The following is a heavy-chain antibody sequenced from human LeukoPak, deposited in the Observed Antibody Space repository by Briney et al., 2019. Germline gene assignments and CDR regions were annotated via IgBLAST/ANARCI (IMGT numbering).Heavy chain of an antibody. D-gene: IGHD1-1*01. CDR1: GGSISSYC. V-gene: IGHV4-4*07. CDR2: IYISGST. CDR3: ARDRGTWNDDGFDY. Sequence: PSETLSLTCTVSGGSISSYCWSWIRQPAGKGLEWIGRIYISGSTNYNPSLKSRVTMSVDTSKNQFSLKLSSVTAADTAVYYCARDRGTWNDDGFDYWGQGTLVTVSS. J-gene: IGHJ4*02.